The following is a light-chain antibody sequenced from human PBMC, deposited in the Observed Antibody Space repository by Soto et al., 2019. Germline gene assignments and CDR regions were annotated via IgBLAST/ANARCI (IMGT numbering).Light chain of an antibody. V-gene: IGLV2-8*01. Sequence: QSVLTQPPSASGSPGQSVTISCTGTSSDVGGFKYVSWYQQHPGKAPKLMIYEVNKRPSGVPDRFSGSKSGNTASLTVSGLQAEDEAYYYCSSYAGSNIYVFGTGTKVTVL. CDR2: EVN. CDR3: SSYAGSNIYV. J-gene: IGLJ1*01. CDR1: SSDVGGFKY.